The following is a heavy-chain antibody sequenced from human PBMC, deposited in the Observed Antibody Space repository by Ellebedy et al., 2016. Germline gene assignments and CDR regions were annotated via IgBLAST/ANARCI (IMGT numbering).Heavy chain of an antibody. V-gene: IGHV4-59*08. CDR3: ARHVGEQWLVHYYYYMDV. Sequence: SETLSLXXTVSGGSISSYYWSWIRQPPGKGLEWIGYIYYSGSTNYNPSLKSRVTISVDTSKNQLSLKLSSVTAADTAVYYCARHVGEQWLVHYYYYMDVWGKGTTVTVSS. CDR1: GGSISSYY. D-gene: IGHD6-19*01. CDR2: IYYSGST. J-gene: IGHJ6*03.